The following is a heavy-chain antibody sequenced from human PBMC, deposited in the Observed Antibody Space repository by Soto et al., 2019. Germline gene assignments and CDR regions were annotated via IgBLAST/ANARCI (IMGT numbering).Heavy chain of an antibody. V-gene: IGHV3-48*03. CDR1: GFTFSSYE. CDR3: ARESPYYDFWSGYEYYYYGMDV. D-gene: IGHD3-3*01. CDR2: ISSSGSTI. Sequence: LRLSCAASGFTFSSYEMNWVRQAPGKGLEWVSYISSSGSTIYYADSVKGRFTISRDNAKNSLYLQMNSLRAEDTAVYYCARESPYYDFWSGYEYYYYGMDVWGQGTTVTVSS. J-gene: IGHJ6*02.